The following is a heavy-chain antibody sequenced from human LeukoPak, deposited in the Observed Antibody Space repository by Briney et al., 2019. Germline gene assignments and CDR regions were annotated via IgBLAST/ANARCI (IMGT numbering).Heavy chain of an antibody. CDR2: IYYSGST. D-gene: IGHD5-18*01. CDR1: GFTFDDYA. CDR3: ARHKDAAMVTTFDF. V-gene: IGHV4-59*08. J-gene: IGHJ4*02. Sequence: GSLRLSCAASGFTFDDYAMHWVRQAPGKGLEWIGYIYYSGSTNYNPSLKSRVTISVDTSKNQFSLKLSSVTAADTAVYSCARHKDAAMVTTFDFWGQGTLVTVSS.